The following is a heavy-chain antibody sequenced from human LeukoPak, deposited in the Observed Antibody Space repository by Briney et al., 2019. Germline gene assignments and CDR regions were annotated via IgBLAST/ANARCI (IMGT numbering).Heavy chain of an antibody. J-gene: IGHJ4*02. Sequence: GGSLRLSCVASGFTFSYFGMHWVRQAPGKGLEWVAFIRYDGSNEYYAESVKGRFTISRVNSKNTLYLQMNSLRVEDTAAYYCAKIEGKYQLANIPDSWGQGTLVTVSS. CDR1: GFTFSYFG. CDR3: AKIEGKYQLANIPDS. D-gene: IGHD2-2*01. V-gene: IGHV3-30*02. CDR2: IRYDGSNE.